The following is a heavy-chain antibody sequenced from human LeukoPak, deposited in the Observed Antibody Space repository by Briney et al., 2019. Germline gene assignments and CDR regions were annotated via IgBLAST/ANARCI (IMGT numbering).Heavy chain of an antibody. Sequence: SETLSLTCTVSGGSVSSGSYYWSWIRQPPGKGLEWIGEINHSGSTNYNPSLKSRVTISVDTSKNQFSLKLSSVTAADTAVYYCARRGPLYGSGISGYFDYWGQGTLVTVSS. J-gene: IGHJ4*02. CDR1: GGSVSSGSYY. CDR2: INHSGST. D-gene: IGHD3-10*01. CDR3: ARRGPLYGSGISGYFDY. V-gene: IGHV4-61*01.